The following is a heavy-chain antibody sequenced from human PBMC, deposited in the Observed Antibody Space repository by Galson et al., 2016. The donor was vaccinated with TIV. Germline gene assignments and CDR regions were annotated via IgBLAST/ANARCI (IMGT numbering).Heavy chain of an antibody. Sequence: TLSLTCTVSGGSIKSGGNYWTWIRQHPGKGLEWIGYINYSGSTHYNPALKSRITISMDTSNSLFSLEVPSVTATDTDLYYCARGVGYCGGGYFYSYYFDSWGQGSLVTVSS. D-gene: IGHD3-9*01. V-gene: IGHV4-31*03. CDR2: INYSGST. CDR1: GGSIKSGGNY. CDR3: ARGVGYCGGGYFYSYYFDS. J-gene: IGHJ4*02.